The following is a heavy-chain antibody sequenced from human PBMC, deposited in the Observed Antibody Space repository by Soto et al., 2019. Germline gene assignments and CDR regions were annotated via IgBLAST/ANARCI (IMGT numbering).Heavy chain of an antibody. CDR2: IFWDDDK. Sequence: QVTLNESGPTQVKPRQTLTLTCTFSGFSPTTSGVGVGWIRQSPGKATEWLALIFWDDDKRYSPSLKSRLTITKDTAKIQVDLTMAAVDPADTATYYCAHRVLRTVFGLVTTTAIYFDFWGQGTPVAVSS. D-gene: IGHD3-3*01. V-gene: IGHV2-5*02. CDR1: GFSPTTSGVG. CDR3: AHRVLRTVFGLVTTTAIYFDF. J-gene: IGHJ4*02.